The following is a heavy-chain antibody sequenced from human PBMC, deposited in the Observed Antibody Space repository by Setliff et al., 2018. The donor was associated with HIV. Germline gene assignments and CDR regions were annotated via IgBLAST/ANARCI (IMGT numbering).Heavy chain of an antibody. J-gene: IGHJ5*02. Sequence: GGSLRLSCAASGFSFSSYSMNWVRQAPGKGLEWVSCISGSSSYIYYADSVKGRFTISRDNAKNSLYLQMNSLRAEDTAVYYCARGGRSLAAQTWFDPWGQGTLVTVSS. CDR3: ARGGRSLAAQTWFDP. CDR2: ISGSSSYI. D-gene: IGHD6-6*01. V-gene: IGHV3-21*01. CDR1: GFSFSSYS.